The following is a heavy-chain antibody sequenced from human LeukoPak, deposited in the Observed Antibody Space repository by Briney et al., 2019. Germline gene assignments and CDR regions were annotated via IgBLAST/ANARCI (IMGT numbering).Heavy chain of an antibody. D-gene: IGHD6-19*01. J-gene: IGHJ4*02. Sequence: PGGSLRLSCAASGFTFTSYAMSWVRQAPGKGPVWVSGITGSDGSTYYAGSVKGRYTISRDNSKNTLYLQMSSLRAEDTAVYYCAKVSSSGWLFDYWGQGTLVTVSS. V-gene: IGHV3-23*01. CDR3: AKVSSSGWLFDY. CDR2: ITGSDGST. CDR1: GFTFTSYA.